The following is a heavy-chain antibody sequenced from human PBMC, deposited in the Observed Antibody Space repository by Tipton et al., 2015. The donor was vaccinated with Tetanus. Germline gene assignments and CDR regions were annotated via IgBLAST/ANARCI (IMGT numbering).Heavy chain of an antibody. J-gene: IGHJ6*02. CDR1: GGSISSGGYY. CDR3: ARDRSRGYSYGHHDLVGYGMDV. V-gene: IGHV4-31*03. CDR2: IYYSGST. D-gene: IGHD5-18*01. Sequence: LSLTCTVSGGSISSGGYYWSWIRQHPGKGLEWIGYIYYSGSTYYNPSLKSRVTISVDTSKNQFSLKLSSVTAADTAVYYCARDRSRGYSYGHHDLVGYGMDVWGQGTTVTVSS.